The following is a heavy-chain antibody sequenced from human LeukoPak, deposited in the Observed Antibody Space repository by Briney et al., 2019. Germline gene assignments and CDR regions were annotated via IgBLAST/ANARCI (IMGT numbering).Heavy chain of an antibody. V-gene: IGHV3-48*04. CDR1: EFSFSSYS. Sequence: GGSLRLSCAGSEFSFSSYSMTWVRQAPGKGLEWVSYISSTASSIYYADSVKGRFTISRDNAKNSLYLQINSLRAEDTAVYYCARDVTYHGGDWFDPWGQGTLVTVSS. J-gene: IGHJ5*02. CDR2: ISSTASSI. CDR3: ARDVTYHGGDWFDP. D-gene: IGHD4-23*01.